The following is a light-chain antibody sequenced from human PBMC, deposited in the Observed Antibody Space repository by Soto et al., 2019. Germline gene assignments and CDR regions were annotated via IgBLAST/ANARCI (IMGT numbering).Light chain of an antibody. Sequence: QSVLTQPASVSGSPGQSITISCTGTSSDVGGYNYVSWYQQHPGKAPKVMIYDNDKRPSGIPDRFSGSQSGTSATLGITGLQTGDDADYYCGTWDSSLSVGVFGGGTKLTVL. J-gene: IGLJ2*01. CDR1: SSDVGGYNY. CDR2: DND. CDR3: GTWDSSLSVGV. V-gene: IGLV1-51*01.